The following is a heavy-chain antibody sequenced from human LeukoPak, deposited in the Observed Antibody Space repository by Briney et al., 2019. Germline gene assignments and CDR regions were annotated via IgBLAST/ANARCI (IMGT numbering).Heavy chain of an antibody. J-gene: IGHJ5*02. Sequence: PGGSLRLSCAASGFSFSDSYMSWIRQAPGKGLEWVSYISGDSDYTNYADSVNGRFTISRDNAKKSLYLQMYSLTAEDTAVYFCVRDTYDYVRGSPSNWFDPWGQGTLVTVSS. CDR3: VRDTYDYVRGSPSNWFDP. CDR2: ISGDSDYT. CDR1: GFSFSDSY. V-gene: IGHV3-11*06. D-gene: IGHD3-16*01.